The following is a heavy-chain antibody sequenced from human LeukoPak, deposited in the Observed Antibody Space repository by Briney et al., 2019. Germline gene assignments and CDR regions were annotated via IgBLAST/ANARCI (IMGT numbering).Heavy chain of an antibody. CDR2: IYISGGT. Sequence: SETLSLTCTVSGGSVSSGSYYWSWIRQPAGKGLEWIGRIYISGGTRYNPSLKSRVTMSLDTSKNQFSLRLSSVTPADTAVYYCAREVEATNYFDYWGQGTLVTVSS. V-gene: IGHV4-61*02. J-gene: IGHJ4*02. D-gene: IGHD1-26*01. CDR1: GGSVSSGSYY. CDR3: AREVEATNYFDY.